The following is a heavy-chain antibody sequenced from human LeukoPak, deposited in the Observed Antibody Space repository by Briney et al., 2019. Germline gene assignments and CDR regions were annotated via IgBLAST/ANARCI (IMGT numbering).Heavy chain of an antibody. Sequence: SSETLSLTCTVSGGSISSSSYYWGWIRQPPGKGLEWIGSIYYSGSTYYNPSLKSRVTISVDTSKNQFSLKLSSVTAADAAVYYCARGRRWPLFDPWGQGTLVTVSS. CDR2: IYYSGST. CDR3: ARGRRWPLFDP. V-gene: IGHV4-39*01. D-gene: IGHD2-15*01. CDR1: GGSISSSSYY. J-gene: IGHJ5*02.